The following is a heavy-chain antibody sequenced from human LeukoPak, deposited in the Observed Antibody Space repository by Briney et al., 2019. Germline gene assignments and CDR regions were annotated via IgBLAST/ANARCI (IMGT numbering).Heavy chain of an antibody. V-gene: IGHV3-23*01. CDR2: ISNNGGYT. D-gene: IGHD2-15*01. CDR1: GFTFSSSA. J-gene: IGHJ4*02. Sequence: GGSLRLSCAASGFTFSSSAMSWVRQAPGKGLEWVSAISNNGGYTYYADSVQGRFTISRDNSKSTLCPQMNSLRAEDTAVYYCAKQLGYCSDGSCYFPYWGQGTLVTVSS. CDR3: AKQLGYCSDGSCYFPY.